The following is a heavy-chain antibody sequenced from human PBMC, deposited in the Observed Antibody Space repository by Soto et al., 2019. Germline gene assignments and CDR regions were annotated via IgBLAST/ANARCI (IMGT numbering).Heavy chain of an antibody. CDR2: IYYSGRT. D-gene: IGHD4-17*01. J-gene: IGHJ4*02. CDR1: GGSISSRSYY. V-gene: IGHV4-39*01. Sequence: QLQLQESAPGLVKPSETMSLTCTVSGGSISSRSYYSGWIRKPPVKRLTWIGSIYYSGRTYYNPSLKSRVTISVDTSKNQFSLELSAVAAADTAVYYCAILLPYGDPPDYWGQGTLVTVSS. CDR3: AILLPYGDPPDY.